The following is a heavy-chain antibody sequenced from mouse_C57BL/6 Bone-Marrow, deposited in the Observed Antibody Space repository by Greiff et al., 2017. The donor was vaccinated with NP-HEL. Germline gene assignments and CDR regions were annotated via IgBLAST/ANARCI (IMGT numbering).Heavy chain of an antibody. J-gene: IGHJ4*01. Sequence: VKLQQSGPGLVQPSQSLSITCTVSGFSLTSYGVHWVRQPPGKGLEWLGVIWSGGSTDYNAAFISRLSISKDNSKSQVFFKMNSLQADDTAIYYCAKFTTVVAGNYYAMDYWGQGTSVTVSS. CDR1: GFSLTSYG. V-gene: IGHV2-4*01. CDR3: AKFTTVVAGNYYAMDY. CDR2: IWSGGST. D-gene: IGHD1-1*01.